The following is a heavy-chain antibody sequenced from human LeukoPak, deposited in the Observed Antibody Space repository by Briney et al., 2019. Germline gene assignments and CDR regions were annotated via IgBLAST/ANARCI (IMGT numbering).Heavy chain of an antibody. J-gene: IGHJ4*02. V-gene: IGHV4-34*01. D-gene: IGHD6-13*01. CDR2: INHSGST. CDR3: ARGRGSSSWYRCYFDY. Sequence: SETLSLTCAVYGGTFSGYCLSWIRQPPGKGLEWMGEINHSGSTNYNPSLKSRLTISVDTSKNQFSLKLNSVTAADTAVYYCARGRGSSSWYRCYFDYWGQGTLVTVSS. CDR1: GGTFSGYC.